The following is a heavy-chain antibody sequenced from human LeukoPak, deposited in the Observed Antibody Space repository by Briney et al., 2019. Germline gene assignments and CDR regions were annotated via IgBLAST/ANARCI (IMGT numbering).Heavy chain of an antibody. Sequence: SETLSLTCTVSGGSISNYYWSWIRQPPGKGLEWIGYVFYSGSTNYNPSLKSRVTISVDTSKNQFSLKLSSVTAADTAVYYCARGSNGYSSSWYWDTGFYYGMDVWGQGTTVTVSS. CDR2: VFYSGST. CDR1: GGSISNYY. J-gene: IGHJ6*02. V-gene: IGHV4-59*08. D-gene: IGHD6-13*01. CDR3: ARGSNGYSSSWYWDTGFYYGMDV.